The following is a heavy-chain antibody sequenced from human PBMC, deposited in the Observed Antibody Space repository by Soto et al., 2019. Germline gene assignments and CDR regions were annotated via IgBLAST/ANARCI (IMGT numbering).Heavy chain of an antibody. Sequence: ASVKVSCKASGYTFTSSAIHWVRQAPGQRLEWMGWINAGNGNTKYSQKFQGRVTITRDTPASTGYMELRRLRSEDTAVYYCARGSSYYDRGWFDPWGQGTLVSVSS. CDR2: INAGNGNT. CDR3: ARGSSYYDRGWFDP. V-gene: IGHV1-3*01. CDR1: GYTFTSSA. J-gene: IGHJ5*02. D-gene: IGHD3-22*01.